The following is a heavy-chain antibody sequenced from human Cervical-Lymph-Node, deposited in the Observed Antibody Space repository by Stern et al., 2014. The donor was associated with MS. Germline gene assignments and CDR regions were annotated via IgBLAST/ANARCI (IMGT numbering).Heavy chain of an antibody. CDR3: ARVVESGFGSHDTFDI. J-gene: IGHJ3*02. Sequence: QLQLQQWGAGLLKPSETLSLTCAVSGGSLSTDYWSWIRQSPGKGLQWLGQISHSGSTNYNPSRKSRVTISLGTSTNQFSLRLTSVTAADTAVYYCARVVESGFGSHDTFDIWGQGTMVTVS. D-gene: IGHD3-10*01. CDR1: GGSLSTDY. CDR2: ISHSGST. V-gene: IGHV4-34*01.